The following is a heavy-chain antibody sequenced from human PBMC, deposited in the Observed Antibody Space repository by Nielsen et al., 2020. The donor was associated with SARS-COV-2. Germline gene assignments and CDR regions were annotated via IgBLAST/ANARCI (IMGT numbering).Heavy chain of an antibody. CDR2: IYTLGPT. CDR1: GFNVSNTF. Sequence: GGSLRLSCAAFGFNVSNTFITWVRQAPGKGLEWVSIIYTLGPTFYADSVKGRFTISRLTSKNTLYLQLNSLTSDDTAVYYCARGGGLSRYYFDFWGRGTQVTVSS. V-gene: IGHV3-53*04. J-gene: IGHJ4*02. D-gene: IGHD6-25*01. CDR3: ARGGGLSRYYFDF.